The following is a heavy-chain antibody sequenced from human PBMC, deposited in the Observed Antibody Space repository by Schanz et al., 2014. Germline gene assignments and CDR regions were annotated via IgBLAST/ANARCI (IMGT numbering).Heavy chain of an antibody. D-gene: IGHD6-13*01. J-gene: IGHJ5*02. CDR1: GFTFSNYG. V-gene: IGHV3-7*04. Sequence: VKLVESGGGVVQPGRSLRLSCEASGFTFSNYGMHWVRQAPGKGPEWVATIKEDGSQKYYLDSVKGRFTISRDNARNSLYLQMTSLRAEDTAVYYCARGGGAAASTWGQGTLVTVSS. CDR3: ARGGGAAAST. CDR2: IKEDGSQK.